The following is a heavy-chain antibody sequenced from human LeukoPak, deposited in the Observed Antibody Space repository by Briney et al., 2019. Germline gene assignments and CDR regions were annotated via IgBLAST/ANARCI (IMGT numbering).Heavy chain of an antibody. CDR2: MNPNSGNT. V-gene: IGHV1-8*01. J-gene: IGHJ4*02. D-gene: IGHD6-19*01. Sequence: ASVEVSCKASGYTFTSYDINWVRQATGQGLEWMGWMNPNSGNTGYEQKFQGRVTMTRNTSISTAYMELSSLRSEDTAVYYCARDKSGNSGWYSYFDYWGQGTLVTVSS. CDR1: GYTFTSYD. CDR3: ARDKSGNSGWYSYFDY.